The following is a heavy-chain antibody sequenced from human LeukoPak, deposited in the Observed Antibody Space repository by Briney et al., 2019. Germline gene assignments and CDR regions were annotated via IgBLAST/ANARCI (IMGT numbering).Heavy chain of an antibody. J-gene: IGHJ4*02. CDR3: AKDMYSGSNYFFDS. Sequence: QPGGSLRLSCAASGFTFSSYAMSWVRQAPGKGLEWVSAISGSGGSTYYADSVKGRFTISRDNSKNTLYLQMNSLRAEDTALYYCAKDMYSGSNYFFDSWGQGTLVTVSS. CDR1: GFTFSSYA. D-gene: IGHD6-25*01. V-gene: IGHV3-23*01. CDR2: ISGSGGST.